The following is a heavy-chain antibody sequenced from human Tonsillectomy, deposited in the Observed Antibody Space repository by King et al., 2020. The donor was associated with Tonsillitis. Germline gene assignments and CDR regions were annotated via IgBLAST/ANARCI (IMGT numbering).Heavy chain of an antibody. V-gene: IGHV3-30*15. CDR2: ISYDGSHK. J-gene: IGHJ5*01. D-gene: IGHD5-18*01. Sequence: VQLVESGGGVVQPGRSLRLSCVVSGFSFSNYAMHWVRQAPGKGLQWVAVISYDGSHKYYADSVKGRFSISRDNSKNTLYLQMSSLRVDDTAVYYCARDAGIQLWPASDSWGQGTLVTVSS. CDR1: GFSFSNYA. CDR3: ARDAGIQLWPASDS.